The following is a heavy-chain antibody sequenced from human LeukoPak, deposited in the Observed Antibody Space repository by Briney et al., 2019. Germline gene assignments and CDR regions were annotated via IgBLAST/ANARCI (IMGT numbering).Heavy chain of an antibody. J-gene: IGHJ3*02. D-gene: IGHD1-26*01. CDR1: GFTFSSYG. V-gene: IGHV3-33*08. CDR2: IWYDGSNK. CDR3: ARDQSDGGSYYGLYDAFDI. Sequence: GGSLRLSCAASGFTFSSYGMHWVRQAPGKGLEWVAVIWYDGSNKYYAGSVKGRFTISRDNSKNTLYLQMNSLRAEDTAVYYCARDQSDGGSYYGLYDAFDIWGQGTMVTVSS.